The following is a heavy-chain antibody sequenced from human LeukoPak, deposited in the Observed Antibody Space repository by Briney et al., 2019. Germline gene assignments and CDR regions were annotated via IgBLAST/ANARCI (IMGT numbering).Heavy chain of an antibody. CDR2: INAGNGNT. CDR1: GYTFTSYA. Sequence: ASVKVSCKASGYTFTSYAMHWVRQAPGQRLEWMGWINAGNGNTKYSQKFQGRVTITRDTSASTAYMDLSSLRSEYTAVYYCARNTETAIPLPYYFDYWGQGTLVTVSS. D-gene: IGHD2-21*02. V-gene: IGHV1-3*01. CDR3: ARNTETAIPLPYYFDY. J-gene: IGHJ4*02.